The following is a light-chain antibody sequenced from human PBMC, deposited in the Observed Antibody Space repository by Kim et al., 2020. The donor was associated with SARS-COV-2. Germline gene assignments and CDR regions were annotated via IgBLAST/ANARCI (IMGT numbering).Light chain of an antibody. CDR2: RNN. Sequence: GTPGQRVTISCSESSSNIGSNYVYWYQQLPGTAPKLLIYRNNQRPSGVPDRFSGSKSGTSASLAISGLRSEDEADYYCAAWDDSVVFGGGTQLTVL. CDR1: SSNIGSNY. CDR3: AAWDDSVV. J-gene: IGLJ2*01. V-gene: IGLV1-47*01.